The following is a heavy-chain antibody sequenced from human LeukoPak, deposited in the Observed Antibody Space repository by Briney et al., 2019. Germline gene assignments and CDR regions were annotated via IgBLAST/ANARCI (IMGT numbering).Heavy chain of an antibody. J-gene: IGHJ5*02. CDR2: VKSENKGGTT. CDR3: AKDTDYYDSSGYYL. Sequence: GGSLRLSCAASGFTFTNAWMSWVRQAPGKGLEWIGRVKSENKGGTTDYAAPVKGRFTISRDNSKNTLYLQMNSLRAEDTAVYYCAKDTDYYDSSGYYLWGQGALVTVSS. V-gene: IGHV3-15*01. CDR1: GFTFTNAW. D-gene: IGHD3-22*01.